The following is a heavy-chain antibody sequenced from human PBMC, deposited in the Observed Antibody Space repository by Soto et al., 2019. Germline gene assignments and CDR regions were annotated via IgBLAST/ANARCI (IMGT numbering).Heavy chain of an antibody. V-gene: IGHV3-33*01. J-gene: IGHJ4*02. D-gene: IGHD4-17*01. CDR2: ILDDGSDK. CDR1: GFSFSSYG. Sequence: QVQLVESGGGVVQPGRSLRLSCAASGFSFSSYGMHWVRQAPGKGLEWVAVILDDGSDKDYTDAVMGRFTISRDNSKNTLYLEMNSLRAEDTAVYYCARDDDYGDNGLDYWGQGTLVTVSS. CDR3: ARDDDYGDNGLDY.